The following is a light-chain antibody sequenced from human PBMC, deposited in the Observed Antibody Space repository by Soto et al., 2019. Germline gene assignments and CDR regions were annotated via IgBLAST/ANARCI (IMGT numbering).Light chain of an antibody. CDR1: QGITNY. CDR3: QGCNIAPSWT. J-gene: IGKJ1*01. Sequence: DIQMTQSPSSLSASVGDRVTITCRASQGITNYLACYLRKLGKVPDLLISSASTLQSAAPSRCSGCGSGTDFTPTVSSLQPEHVATYYCQGCNIAPSWTFGQGTRVEIK. CDR2: SAS. V-gene: IGKV1-27*01.